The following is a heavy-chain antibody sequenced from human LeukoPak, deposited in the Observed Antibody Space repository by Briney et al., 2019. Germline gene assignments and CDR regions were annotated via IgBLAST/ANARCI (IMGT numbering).Heavy chain of an antibody. CDR1: GLTFSSYS. D-gene: IGHD3-22*01. CDR3: AKDHRPITMIVVVMGDY. CDR2: IRYDGSNK. J-gene: IGHJ4*02. V-gene: IGHV3-30*02. Sequence: GGSLRLSCAVSGLTFSSYSMNWVRQAPGKGLEWVAFIRYDGSNKYYADSVKGRFTISRDNSKNTLYLQMNSLRAEDTAVYYCAKDHRPITMIVVVMGDYWGQGTLVTVSS.